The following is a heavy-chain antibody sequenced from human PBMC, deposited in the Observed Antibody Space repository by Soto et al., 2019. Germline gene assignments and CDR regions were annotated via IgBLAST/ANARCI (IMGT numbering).Heavy chain of an antibody. CDR2: ISAYNGNT. V-gene: IGHV1-18*01. Sequence: ASVKVSCKASGDTFASFGFSWVRQAPGQGLEWLGWISAYNGNTHYAQKVRDRVTLTTDTSTNTAYMELRSLTSDDTAVYYCARGQEYITDRILQYWGQGTRVTVSS. CDR3: ARGQEYITDRILQY. D-gene: IGHD3-10*01. CDR1: GDTFASFG. J-gene: IGHJ4*02.